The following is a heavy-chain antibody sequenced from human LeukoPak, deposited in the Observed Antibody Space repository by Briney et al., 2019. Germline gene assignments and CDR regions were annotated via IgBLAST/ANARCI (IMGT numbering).Heavy chain of an antibody. Sequence: ASVKVSCKACGHTFTGYYMHWVRQAPGQGLEWMGWNNPKSGGTNYAQKFQGRVTMTRDTSISTAYMELSGLRSDDTAVYYCAREYSSSSGRLFDSWGPGTLVTVSS. CDR2: NNPKSGGT. CDR1: GHTFTGYY. V-gene: IGHV1-2*02. J-gene: IGHJ4*02. D-gene: IGHD6-6*01. CDR3: AREYSSSSGRLFDS.